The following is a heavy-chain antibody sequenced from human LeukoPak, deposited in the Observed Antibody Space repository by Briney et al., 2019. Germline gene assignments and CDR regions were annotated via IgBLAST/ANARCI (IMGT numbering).Heavy chain of an antibody. CDR1: GGTFSSYA. Sequence: ASVKVSCKASGGTFSSYAISWVRQAPGQGLEWMGGIIPIFGTANYAQEFQGRVTITTDESTSTAYMELSSLRSEDTAVYYCARPAAGNYYYYMDVWGKGTTVTVSS. J-gene: IGHJ6*03. CDR2: IIPIFGTA. CDR3: ARPAAGNYYYYMDV. V-gene: IGHV1-69*05. D-gene: IGHD6-13*01.